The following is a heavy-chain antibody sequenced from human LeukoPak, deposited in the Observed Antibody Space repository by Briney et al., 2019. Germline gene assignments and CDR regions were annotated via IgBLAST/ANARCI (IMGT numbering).Heavy chain of an antibody. CDR1: GGAFSSYA. Sequence: SVKVSCTASGGAFSSYAVSWLRLAPGQGLEWMGGFIPIAATANYAPKFQGRVTITTDESTRTAYMELSSLGSEDTAVYYCARGPRDGYNLMPYYFDYWGQGTLVTVSS. J-gene: IGHJ4*02. D-gene: IGHD5-24*01. V-gene: IGHV1-69*05. CDR3: ARGPRDGYNLMPYYFDY. CDR2: FIPIAATA.